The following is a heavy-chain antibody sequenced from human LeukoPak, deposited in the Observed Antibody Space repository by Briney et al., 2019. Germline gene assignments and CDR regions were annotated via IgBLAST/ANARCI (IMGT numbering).Heavy chain of an antibody. CDR2: ISYDGSNK. J-gene: IGHJ6*02. CDR1: GFTFSSYA. V-gene: IGHV3-30-3*01. D-gene: IGHD6-6*01. Sequence: PGGSLRLSCAASGFTFSSYAMHWVRQAPGKGLEWVAVISYDGSNKYYADSVKGRFTISRGNSKNTLYLQMNSLRAEDTAVYYCASANSSSSFGIVDVWGQGTTVTVSS. CDR3: ASANSSSSFGIVDV.